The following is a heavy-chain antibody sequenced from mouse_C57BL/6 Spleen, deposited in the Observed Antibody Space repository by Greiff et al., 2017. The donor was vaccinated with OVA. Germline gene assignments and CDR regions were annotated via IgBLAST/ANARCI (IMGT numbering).Heavy chain of an antibody. CDR2: IRSKSNNYAT. D-gene: IGHD2-1*01. Sequence: DVKLVESGGGLVQPKGSLKLSCAASGFSFNTYAMNWVRQAPGKGLEWVARIRSKSNNYATYYADSVKDRFTISRDDSESMLYLQMNNLKTEDTAMYYCVRRGNYGNWYFDVWGTGTTVTVSS. CDR1: GFSFNTYA. V-gene: IGHV10-1*01. CDR3: VRRGNYGNWYFDV. J-gene: IGHJ1*03.